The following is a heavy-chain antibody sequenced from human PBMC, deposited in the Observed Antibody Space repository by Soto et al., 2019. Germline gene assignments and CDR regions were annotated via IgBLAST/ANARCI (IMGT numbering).Heavy chain of an antibody. CDR1: GFTFSSYG. J-gene: IGHJ4*02. D-gene: IGHD1-1*01. V-gene: IGHV3-33*01. Sequence: QVQLVESGGGVVQPGRSLRLSCAASGFTFSSYGMHWVRQAPGKGLEWVAVIWYDGSNKYYADSVKGRFTISRDNSKNTLYLQMNSLRAEDTAVYDCSRDGLRVTIDYWGQGTLVTVSS. CDR2: IWYDGSNK. CDR3: SRDGLRVTIDY.